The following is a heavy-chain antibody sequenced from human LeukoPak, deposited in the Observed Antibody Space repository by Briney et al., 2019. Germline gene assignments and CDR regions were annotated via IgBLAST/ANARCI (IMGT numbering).Heavy chain of an antibody. V-gene: IGHV4-4*02. J-gene: IGHJ4*02. D-gene: IGHD3-22*01. CDR1: GGSISSSNW. CDR2: IYHSGST. Sequence: SETLSLTCAVSGGSISSSNWWSWVRQPPGKGLEWIGEIYHSGSTNYNPSLKSRVTISVDTSKNQFSLKLSSVTAADTAVYYCVRQHYYYDSSGYPFDYWGQGTLVTVSS. CDR3: VRQHYYYDSSGYPFDY.